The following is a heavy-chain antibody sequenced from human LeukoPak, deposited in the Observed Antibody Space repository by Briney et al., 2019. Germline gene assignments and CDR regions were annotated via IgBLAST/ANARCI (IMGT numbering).Heavy chain of an antibody. V-gene: IGHV4-4*07. J-gene: IGHJ5*02. CDR1: GGSIMNYY. CDR3: ARGGSTWYENWFDP. D-gene: IGHD6-13*01. CDR2: IYTTGST. Sequence: SETLSLTCTVSGGSIMNYYWNWIRQPAGKGLEWIGRIYTTGSTNYNPSLKSRVTMSVDTSKNQFSLKLSSVTAADTAVYYCARGGSTWYENWFDPWGQGTLVSVSS.